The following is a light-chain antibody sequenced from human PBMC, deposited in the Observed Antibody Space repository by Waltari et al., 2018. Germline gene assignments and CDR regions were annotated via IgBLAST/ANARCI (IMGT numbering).Light chain of an antibody. CDR1: QGISSA. V-gene: IGKV1-13*02. CDR2: DAS. J-gene: IGKJ4*01. Sequence: AIQLTQSPSSLSASVGDRVTITCRASQGISSALAWYQQQPGKAAKLLIYDASSLESGVPSRFSGSGSGTDFTLTISSRQPEDFATYYCQQCNSYPLTFGGGTKVEIK. CDR3: QQCNSYPLT.